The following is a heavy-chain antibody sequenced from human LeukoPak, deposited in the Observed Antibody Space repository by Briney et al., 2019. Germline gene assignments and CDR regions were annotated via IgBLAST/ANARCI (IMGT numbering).Heavy chain of an antibody. CDR1: GGSFNGYY. V-gene: IGHV4-34*01. D-gene: IGHD4-17*01. Sequence: SETLSLTCAVYGGSFNGYYWSWIRQPPGKGLEWIGEINHSGSTNYNPSLKSRVTISVDTSKNQFSLKLSSVTAADTAVYYCARGRSWYGDSYFDYWGQGTLVTVSS. J-gene: IGHJ4*02. CDR3: ARGRSWYGDSYFDY. CDR2: INHSGST.